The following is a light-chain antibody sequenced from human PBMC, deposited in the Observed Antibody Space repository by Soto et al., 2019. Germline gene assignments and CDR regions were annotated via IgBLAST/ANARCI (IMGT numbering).Light chain of an antibody. CDR2: AAS. J-gene: IGKJ1*01. CDR1: QSISSY. Sequence: DIQMTQSPSSLSASVGDRVTITCRASQSISSYLNWYQQKPGKAPKVLIYAASSLQSGVPSRFSGRGSGTDFTLTISRLQPEDFATYYCQQSYNTPQTFCPGTKVEIK. CDR3: QQSYNTPQT. V-gene: IGKV1-39*01.